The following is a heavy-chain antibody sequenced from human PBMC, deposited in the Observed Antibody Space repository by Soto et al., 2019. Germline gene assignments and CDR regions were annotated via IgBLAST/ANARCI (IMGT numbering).Heavy chain of an antibody. V-gene: IGHV4-4*07. D-gene: IGHD3-10*01. Sequence: PSETLSLTCTVSVDSITTYYWSWIRQPAGKGLEWIGRIDASGNTYYNPSLKSRLSISVDTSKNQFSLNLSFVTAADTAVYFCARTFPHGSGSYYFDYWGQGTPVTVSS. CDR1: VDSITTYY. CDR3: ARTFPHGSGSYYFDY. CDR2: IDASGNT. J-gene: IGHJ4*02.